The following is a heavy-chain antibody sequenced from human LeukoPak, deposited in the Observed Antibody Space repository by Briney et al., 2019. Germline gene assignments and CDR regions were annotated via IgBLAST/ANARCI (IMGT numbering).Heavy chain of an antibody. CDR1: GFTVSSNY. D-gene: IGHD3-22*01. Sequence: GGSLRLPCAASGFTVSSNYMSWVRQAPGKGLEWASVIYSGGSTYYADSVKGRFTISRDNSKNTLYLQMNSLRAEDTAVHYCAREKLGPDSGGYHYWGQGTLVTVSS. J-gene: IGHJ4*02. CDR2: IYSGGST. V-gene: IGHV3-53*01. CDR3: AREKLGPDSGGYHY.